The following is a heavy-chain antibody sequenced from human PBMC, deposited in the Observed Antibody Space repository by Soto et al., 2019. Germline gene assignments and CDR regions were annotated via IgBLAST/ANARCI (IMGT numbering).Heavy chain of an antibody. CDR3: AKGSGWYYYFDY. Sequence: PGGSLRLSCGASGFTFSSYEMNWVRQAPGKGLEWVSAISGSGGSTYYADSVKGRFTICRDNSKNTLYLQMNSLRAEDTAVYYCAKGSGWYYYFDYWGQGTLVTVSS. J-gene: IGHJ4*02. CDR1: GFTFSSYE. V-gene: IGHV3-23*01. D-gene: IGHD6-19*01. CDR2: ISGSGGST.